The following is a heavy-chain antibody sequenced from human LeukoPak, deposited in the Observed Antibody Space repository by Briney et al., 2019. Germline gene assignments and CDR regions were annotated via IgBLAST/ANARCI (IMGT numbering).Heavy chain of an antibody. CDR3: AKRIGGVNSFDH. J-gene: IGHJ4*02. CDR2: ISGSSDTT. D-gene: IGHD3-16*01. Sequence: GGSLRLSCAVSGFTFSSYAMSWVPQAPGKGLEWVSVISGSSDTTYYADSVKGRFIISRDNSKNTLYLQMNSLRAEDTAVYYCAKRIGGVNSFDHWGQGTLVTVSS. CDR1: GFTFSSYA. V-gene: IGHV3-23*01.